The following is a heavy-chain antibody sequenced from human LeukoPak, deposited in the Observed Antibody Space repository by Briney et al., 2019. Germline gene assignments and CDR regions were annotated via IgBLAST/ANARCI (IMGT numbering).Heavy chain of an antibody. J-gene: IGHJ4*02. D-gene: IGHD6-19*01. Sequence: PSGTLSLTCAVSGVSISSSNYWSWVRQPPGKGLEWIGYIYYSGSTNYNPSLKSRVTISLDTSKNQFFMKLSSVTAADTALYYCARLSQWLGPFDYWGQGTLVTVSS. V-gene: IGHV4-4*02. CDR2: IYYSGST. CDR1: GVSISSSNY. CDR3: ARLSQWLGPFDY.